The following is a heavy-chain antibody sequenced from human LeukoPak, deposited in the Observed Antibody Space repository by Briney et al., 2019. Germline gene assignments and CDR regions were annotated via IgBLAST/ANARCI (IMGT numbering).Heavy chain of an antibody. V-gene: IGHV4-31*11. CDR3: ARGVYVWGSYRPLNAFDI. Sequence: SETLSLTCAVYGGSFSGYYWSWIRQHPGKGLEWIGYIYYSGSTYYNPSLKSRVTISVDTSKNQFSLKLSSVTAADTAVYYCARGVYVWGSYRPLNAFDIWGQGTMVTVSS. CDR1: GGSFSGYY. D-gene: IGHD3-16*02. J-gene: IGHJ3*02. CDR2: IYYSGST.